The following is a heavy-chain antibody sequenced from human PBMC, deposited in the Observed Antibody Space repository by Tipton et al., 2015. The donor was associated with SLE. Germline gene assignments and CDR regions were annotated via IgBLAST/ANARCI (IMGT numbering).Heavy chain of an antibody. CDR2: INANSGNP. J-gene: IGHJ4*02. D-gene: IGHD1-26*01. CDR3: ARDLRAGAFDY. Sequence: QLVQSGAEVKKPGASVKVSCKASGYTFSIYSMNWVRQAPGQGLEWMGYINANSGNPTYAQGFTGRFVFSLDTSVNTAFLQISSLVAEDTAVYYCARDLRAGAFDYWGQGTLVTVSS. V-gene: IGHV7-4-1*02. CDR1: GYTFSIYS.